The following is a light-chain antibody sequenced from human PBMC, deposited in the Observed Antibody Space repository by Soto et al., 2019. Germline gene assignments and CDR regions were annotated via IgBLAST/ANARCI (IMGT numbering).Light chain of an antibody. CDR2: AAS. CDR1: QGIRND. V-gene: IGKV1-6*01. CDR3: LQDYNYPWT. J-gene: IGKJ1*01. Sequence: AIQLTQYPPSLSASVGDRVIITCRASQGIRNDVSWYQQKPGKAPKFLIFAASNLQGGVPSRFSGSGSGTDFTLTITNLQPEDFATYYCLQDYNYPWTFGQGTKVEIK.